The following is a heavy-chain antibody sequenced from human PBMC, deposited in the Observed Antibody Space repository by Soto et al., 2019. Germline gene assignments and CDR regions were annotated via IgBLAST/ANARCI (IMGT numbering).Heavy chain of an antibody. D-gene: IGHD6-6*01. CDR3: ARDRGYSSSSYGWFDP. J-gene: IGHJ5*02. CDR2: IYYSGST. CDR1: GGSVSSGSYY. V-gene: IGHV4-61*01. Sequence: SETLSLTCTVSGGSVSSGSYYWSWIRQPPGKGLEWIGYIYYSGSTNYNPSLKSRVTISVDTSKNQFSLKLSSVTAADTAVYYCARDRGYSSSSYGWFDPWGQGTLVTVPS.